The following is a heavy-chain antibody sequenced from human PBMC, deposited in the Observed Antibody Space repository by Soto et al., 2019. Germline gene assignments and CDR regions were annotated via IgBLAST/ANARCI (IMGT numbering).Heavy chain of an antibody. D-gene: IGHD1-7*01. CDR1: GFTFSSYE. J-gene: IGHJ4*02. V-gene: IGHV3-48*03. CDR2: VDTSGSPI. CDR3: AGSKWNYGPDS. Sequence: EVQLVESGGGLVQPGGSLRLSCAASGFTFSSYEMIWVRQAPGKGLESISYVDTSGSPIYYADSVKGRFTISRDNAKKSLFLQMNSLRAEDTAVYYCAGSKWNYGPDSWGQGTLVTVAS.